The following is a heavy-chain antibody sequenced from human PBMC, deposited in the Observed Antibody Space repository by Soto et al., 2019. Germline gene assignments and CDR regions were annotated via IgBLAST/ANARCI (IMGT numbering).Heavy chain of an antibody. D-gene: IGHD1-20*01. J-gene: IGHJ5*02. Sequence: ASVKISCKASGYTFTSYAMHWVRQAPGQRLEWMGWINAGNGNTKYSQKFQGRVTITRDTSASTAYMELSSLRSEDTAVYYCARGDNKVKNWFEPWGEGTLVTVSS. V-gene: IGHV1-3*01. CDR1: GYTFTSYA. CDR3: ARGDNKVKNWFEP. CDR2: INAGNGNT.